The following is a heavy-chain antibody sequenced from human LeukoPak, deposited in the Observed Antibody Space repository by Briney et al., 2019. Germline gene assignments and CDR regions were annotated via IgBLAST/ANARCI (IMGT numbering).Heavy chain of an antibody. CDR1: GGSISSGGYY. D-gene: IGHD3-10*01. V-gene: IGHV4-31*03. CDR3: ASVRSETDYYYYYMDV. J-gene: IGHJ6*03. Sequence: SETLSLTCTVSGGSISSGGYYWSWIRQYPGKGLEWIVYIYYSGSTYYNPSLKSRVTISVDTSKNQFSLKLSSVTAADTAVYYCASVRSETDYYYYYMDVWGKGTTVTVSS. CDR2: IYYSGST.